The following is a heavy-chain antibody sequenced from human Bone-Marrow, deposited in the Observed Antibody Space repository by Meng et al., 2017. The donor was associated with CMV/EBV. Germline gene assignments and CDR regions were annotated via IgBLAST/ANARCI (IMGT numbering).Heavy chain of an antibody. V-gene: IGHV3-23*01. J-gene: IGHJ3*02. CDR1: GFTFSSYA. CDR3: AKPPTMKIVPDTFHI. Sequence: GESLKISCAASGFTFSSYAMSWVRQAPGKGLQWVSGINGGGGGTYYTDSVKGRFAISRDNSKNMLYLQMNSLRAEDTAIYYCAKPPTMKIVPDTFHIWGQGTMVTVSS. CDR2: INGGGGGT. D-gene: IGHD3-22*01.